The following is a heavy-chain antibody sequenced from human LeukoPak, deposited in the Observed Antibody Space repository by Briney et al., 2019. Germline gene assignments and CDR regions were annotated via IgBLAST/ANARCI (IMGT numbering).Heavy chain of an antibody. D-gene: IGHD3-10*01. CDR3: ARPGPHLDF. Sequence: SETLSLTCAVSGGSISSGGYSWTWIRQPPGMGLEWIGSISHSGTTYYNPSLKSRVTISVDTSKNQFSLKLTSVTAADTAVYYWARPGPHLDFWGQGTLVTVSS. J-gene: IGHJ4*02. CDR1: GGSISSGGYS. CDR2: ISHSGTT. V-gene: IGHV4-30-2*01.